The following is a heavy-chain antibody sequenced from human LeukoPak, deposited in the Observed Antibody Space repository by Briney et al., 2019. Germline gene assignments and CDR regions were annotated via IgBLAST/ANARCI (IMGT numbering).Heavy chain of an antibody. CDR2: TYYRSMWFN. Sequence: SQTLSLTCAISGDTVSSDIAAWSWIRQSPSRGLEWLGRTYYRSMWFNDYAVSVKGRLTINPDASKNQLSLQLNSVIPEDTAVYYCARGNYYDSSGYDAFDIWGQGTTVTVSS. J-gene: IGHJ3*02. CDR3: ARGNYYDSSGYDAFDI. CDR1: GDTVSSDIAA. V-gene: IGHV6-1*01. D-gene: IGHD3-22*01.